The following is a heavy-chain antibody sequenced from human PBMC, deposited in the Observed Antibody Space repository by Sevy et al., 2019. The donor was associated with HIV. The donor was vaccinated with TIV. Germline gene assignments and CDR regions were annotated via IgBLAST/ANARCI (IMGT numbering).Heavy chain of an antibody. CDR3: ARTEPYYDSSGYYRGNAFDI. V-gene: IGHV1-69*13. J-gene: IGHJ3*02. CDR2: IIPIFGTA. Sequence: ASVKVSCKASGGTFSSYAISWVRQAPGQGLEWMGGIIPIFGTANYAQKFQGRVTITADESTSTAYMELSSLRSEDTAVYYCARTEPYYDSSGYYRGNAFDIWGQRTMVTVSS. CDR1: GGTFSSYA. D-gene: IGHD3-22*01.